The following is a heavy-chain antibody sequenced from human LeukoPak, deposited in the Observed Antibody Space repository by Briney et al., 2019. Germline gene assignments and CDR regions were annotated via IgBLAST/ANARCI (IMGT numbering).Heavy chain of an antibody. Sequence: SETLSLTCTVSGVSISSYYWSWIRQPPGKGLEWIGHIYGSGSTNYNPSLKSRVTLSVDTSKNQFSLKLSSVTAADTAVYYCAREGTSGTHLNWFDPWGQGTLVTVSS. D-gene: IGHD1-1*01. CDR2: IYGSGST. CDR3: AREGTSGTHLNWFDP. CDR1: GVSISSYY. J-gene: IGHJ5*02. V-gene: IGHV4-59*01.